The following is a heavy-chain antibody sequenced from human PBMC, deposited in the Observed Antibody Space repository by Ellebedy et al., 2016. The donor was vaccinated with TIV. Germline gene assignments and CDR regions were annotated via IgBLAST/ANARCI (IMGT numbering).Heavy chain of an antibody. Sequence: ASVKVSCKASGYTFTSYGISWVRQAPGQGLEWMGWISAYNGNTNYAQKLQGRVTMTTDTSASTAYMELSSLRSEDTAVYYCARREWLGYYDYWGQGTPGHRLL. CDR3: ARREWLGYYDY. D-gene: IGHD6-19*01. CDR1: GYTFTSYG. CDR2: ISAYNGNT. V-gene: IGHV1-18*01. J-gene: IGHJ4*02.